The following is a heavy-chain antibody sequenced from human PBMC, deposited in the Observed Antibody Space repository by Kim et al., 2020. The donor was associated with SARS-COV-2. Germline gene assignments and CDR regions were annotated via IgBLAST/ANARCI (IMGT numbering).Heavy chain of an antibody. V-gene: IGHV1-69*04. D-gene: IGHD3-16*02. Sequence: SVKVSCKASGGTFSSYAISWVRQAPGQGLEWMGRIIPILGIANYAQKFQGRVTITADKSTSTAYMELSSLRSEDTAVYYCARGVPYDYVWGSYRTRATAARTLDYWGQGTLVTVSS. CDR3: ARGVPYDYVWGSYRTRATAARTLDY. CDR1: GGTFSSYA. CDR2: IIPILGIA. J-gene: IGHJ4*02.